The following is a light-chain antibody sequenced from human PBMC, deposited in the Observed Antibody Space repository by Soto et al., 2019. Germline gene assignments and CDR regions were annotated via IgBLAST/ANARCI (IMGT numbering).Light chain of an antibody. J-gene: IGKJ4*01. CDR1: QSVLYSSDNKNY. Sequence: DFVMTQSPDSLAVSLGERATINCRSSQSVLYSSDNKNYFAWYQQKPGQPPKLIIYWASTRESGVPDRFSGSGSGTDFTLTISSLQAEDVAVYYCQQYYGTPLTFGGGTKVDIK. CDR3: QQYYGTPLT. CDR2: WAS. V-gene: IGKV4-1*01.